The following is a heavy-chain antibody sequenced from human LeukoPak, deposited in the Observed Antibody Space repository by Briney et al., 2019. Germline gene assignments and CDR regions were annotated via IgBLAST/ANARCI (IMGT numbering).Heavy chain of an antibody. CDR3: ARGDWHHSGSYSYYYYIDV. V-gene: IGHV7-4-1*02. Sequence: ASVKVSCKASGYTFSSYGISWVRQAPGQGLEWMGWINTNTGNPTYAQGFTGRFVFSLDTSVSTAYLQISSLVPDDTAVYFCARGDWHHSGSYSYYYYIDVWGKGTTVTVSS. CDR2: INTNTGNP. CDR1: GYTFSSYG. D-gene: IGHD1-26*01. J-gene: IGHJ6*03.